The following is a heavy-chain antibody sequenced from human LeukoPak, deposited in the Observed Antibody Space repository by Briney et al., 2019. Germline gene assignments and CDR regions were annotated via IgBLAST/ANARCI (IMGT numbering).Heavy chain of an antibody. CDR2: INHSGST. V-gene: IGHV4-34*01. J-gene: IGHJ5*02. D-gene: IGHD3-10*01. CDR1: GGSFSGYY. CDR3: ARRRSRLFSLSTMVRGGWFDP. Sequence: PSETLSLTCAVYGGSFSGYYWSWIRQPPGKGLEWIGEINHSGSTNCNPSLKSRVTISVDTSKNQFSLKLSSVTAADTAVYYCARRRSRLFSLSTMVRGGWFDPWGQGTLVTVSS.